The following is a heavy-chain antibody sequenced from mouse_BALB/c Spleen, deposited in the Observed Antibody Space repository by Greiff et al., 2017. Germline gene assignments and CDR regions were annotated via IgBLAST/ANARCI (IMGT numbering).Heavy chain of an antibody. CDR3: ARWLQLLRGYYAMDY. CDR1: GYTFTSYW. CDR2: INPSTGYT. V-gene: IGHV1-7*01. Sequence: VQLQQSGAELAKPGASVKMSCKASGYTFTSYWMHWVKQRPGQGLEWIGYINPSTGYTEYNQKFKDKATLTADKSSSTAYMQLSSLTSEDSAVYYCARWLQLLRGYYAMDYWGQGTSVTVSS. D-gene: IGHD2-1*01. J-gene: IGHJ4*01.